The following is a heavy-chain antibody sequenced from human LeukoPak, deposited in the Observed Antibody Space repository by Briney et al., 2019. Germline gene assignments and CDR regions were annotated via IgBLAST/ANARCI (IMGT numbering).Heavy chain of an antibody. V-gene: IGHV5-51*01. CDR2: IYPGDSDT. Sequence: GESLKISCKGSGYSFTSYWIGWVRQMPGEGLEWMGIIYPGDSDTRYSPSFQGQVTISADKSISTAYLQWSSLKASDTAMYYCARHPYSSAPWFDPWGQGTLVTVSS. J-gene: IGHJ5*02. CDR1: GYSFTSYW. D-gene: IGHD6-25*01. CDR3: ARHPYSSAPWFDP.